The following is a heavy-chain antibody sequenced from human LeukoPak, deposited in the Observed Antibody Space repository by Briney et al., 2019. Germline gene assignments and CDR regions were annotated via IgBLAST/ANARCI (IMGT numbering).Heavy chain of an antibody. V-gene: IGHV4-59*01. CDR1: GGSISSYY. D-gene: IGHD1-20*01. Sequence: PSETLSLTCTVSGGSISSYYWSWIRQPPGKGLEWIGYIYYSGSTNYNPSLRSRVTISVDTSKNQFSLKLSSVTAADTAVYYCARGYNWNDNWFDPWGQGTLVTVSS. CDR3: ARGYNWNDNWFDP. CDR2: IYYSGST. J-gene: IGHJ5*02.